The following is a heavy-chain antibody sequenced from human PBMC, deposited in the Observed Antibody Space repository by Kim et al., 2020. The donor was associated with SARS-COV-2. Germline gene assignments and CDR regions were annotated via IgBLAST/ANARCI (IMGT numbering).Heavy chain of an antibody. J-gene: IGHJ5*02. V-gene: IGHV3-11*06. CDR3: ARDLAATLNWFDP. Sequence: YTDYVKDRFTLSRNNAKNSMYMQMNSLSGEGTAVYYCARDLAATLNWFDPWGQGTLVTVSS. D-gene: IGHD2-15*01.